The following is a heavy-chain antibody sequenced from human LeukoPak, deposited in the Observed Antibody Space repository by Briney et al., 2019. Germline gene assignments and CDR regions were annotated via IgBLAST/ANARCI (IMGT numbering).Heavy chain of an antibody. CDR2: ISGDGGCT. D-gene: IGHD5-12*01. CDR1: GFTFDDYA. V-gene: IGHV3-43*02. J-gene: IGHJ4*02. CDR3: AKEGYARGRTYFDY. Sequence: GGSLRLSCAASGFTFDDYAMHWVRQAPGKGLEWVSLISGDGGCTYYADSVKGRFTISRDNSKNSLYLQMNSLRTEDTALYYCAKEGYARGRTYFDYWGQGTLVTVSS.